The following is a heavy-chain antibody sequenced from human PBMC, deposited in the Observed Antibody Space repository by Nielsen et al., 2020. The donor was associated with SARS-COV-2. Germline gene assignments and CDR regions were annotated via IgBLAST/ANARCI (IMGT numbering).Heavy chain of an antibody. CDR3: ATTGYCSGGSCYSSAFYYGMDV. Sequence: SVKVSCKASGGTFSSYAISWVRQAPGQGLEWMGGIIPIFGTANYAQKFQGRVTITADESTSTAYMELSSLRSEDTAVYYCATTGYCSGGSCYSSAFYYGMDVWGQGTTVTVSS. V-gene: IGHV1-69*13. J-gene: IGHJ6*02. CDR1: GGTFSSYA. D-gene: IGHD2-15*01. CDR2: IIPIFGTA.